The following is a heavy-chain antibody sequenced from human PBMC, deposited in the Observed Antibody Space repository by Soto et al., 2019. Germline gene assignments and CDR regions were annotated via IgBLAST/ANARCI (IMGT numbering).Heavy chain of an antibody. CDR3: ARVQMGPRRDFMDV. V-gene: IGHV1-46*01. Sequence: AAVKVSGNAATDMFTYSFFSWVRHAPGQGLEWMGITNPHGRTTNYEQRFKGRVDMTWDTSASTVYMEVTSPRPEDTAVYYCARVQMGPRRDFMDVWGQGTRVTVSS. D-gene: IGHD2-21*02. CDR2: TNPHGRTT. J-gene: IGHJ6*01. CDR1: TDMFTYSF.